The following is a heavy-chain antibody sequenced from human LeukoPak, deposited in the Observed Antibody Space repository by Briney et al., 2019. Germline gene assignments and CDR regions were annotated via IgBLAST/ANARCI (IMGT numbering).Heavy chain of an antibody. CDR1: GFTFSSYW. CDR2: IDSSGGYM. Sequence: GGSLRLSCAASGFTFSSYWMHWIRQAPGKGLEWVSSIDSSGGYMFYADSVKGRFIISRDNAKDSLYLQMNSLRVEDTAVYYCLRGDRRDYWGQGTLVTVSS. V-gene: IGHV3-21*06. CDR3: LRGDRRDY. J-gene: IGHJ4*02.